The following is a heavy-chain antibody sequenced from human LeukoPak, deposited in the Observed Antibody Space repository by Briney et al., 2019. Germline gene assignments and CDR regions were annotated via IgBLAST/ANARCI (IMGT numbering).Heavy chain of an antibody. CDR2: INPNSGGT. CDR3: ARQYSSGWCYDY. CDR1: GYTFTGSY. J-gene: IGHJ4*02. D-gene: IGHD6-19*01. V-gene: IGHV1-2*02. Sequence: VASVKVSCKASGYTFTGSYLHWVRQAPGQGLEWMGWINPNSGGTNYAQKFQGRVTMTRDTSISTAYMELSRLTSDDTAVYYCARQYSSGWCYDYWGQGTLVTVSS.